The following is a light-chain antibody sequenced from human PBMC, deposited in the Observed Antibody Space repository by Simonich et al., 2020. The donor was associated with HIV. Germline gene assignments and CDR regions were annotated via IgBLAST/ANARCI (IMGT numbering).Light chain of an antibody. Sequence: QSALTQPRSLSGSPGQSVTISCTGSSSDIGTYNYVSWYQQHPGKAPKLIIYDVSKRPSGVPDRFSGSKSGNTASLTISGLQAEDEADYYCCSYAGSYTNWVFGGGTKLTVL. CDR3: CSYAGSYTNWV. J-gene: IGLJ3*02. CDR2: DVS. V-gene: IGLV2-11*01. CDR1: SSDIGTYNY.